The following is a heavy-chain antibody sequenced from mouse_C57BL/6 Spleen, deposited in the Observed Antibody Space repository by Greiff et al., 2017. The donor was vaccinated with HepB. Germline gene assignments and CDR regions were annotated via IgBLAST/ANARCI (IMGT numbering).Heavy chain of an antibody. V-gene: IGHV10-1*01. D-gene: IGHD1-1*01. CDR2: IRSKSNNYAT. J-gene: IGHJ4*01. CDR1: GFSFNTYA. CDR3: VRPYYYGSREDYAMDY. Sequence: EVKLVESGGGLVQPKGSLKLSCAASGFSFNTYAMNWVRQAPGKGLEWVARIRSKSNNYATYYADSVKDRFTISRDDSESMLYLQMNNLKTEDTAMYYGVRPYYYGSREDYAMDYWGQGTSVTVSS.